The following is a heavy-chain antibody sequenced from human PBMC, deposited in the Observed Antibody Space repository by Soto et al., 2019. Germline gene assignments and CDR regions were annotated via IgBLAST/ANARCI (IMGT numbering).Heavy chain of an antibody. CDR2: IIPIFGTA. D-gene: IGHD3-10*01. CDR1: GGTFSSYA. CDR3: ARVIGSGELKYYYYYYGMDV. V-gene: IGHV1-69*06. Sequence: ASVKVSCKASGGTFSSYAISWVRQAPGQGLEWMGGIIPIFGTANYAQKFQGRVTITADKSASTAYMELSSLRSEDTAVYYCARVIGSGELKYYYYYYGMDVWGQRTTVTVSS. J-gene: IGHJ6*02.